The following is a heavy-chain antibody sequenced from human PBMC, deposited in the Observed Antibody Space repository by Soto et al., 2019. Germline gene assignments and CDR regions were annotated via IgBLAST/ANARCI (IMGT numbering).Heavy chain of an antibody. D-gene: IGHD3-22*01. V-gene: IGHV1-46*01. CDR1: GYPFTNFY. CDR3: ARADYYGSSGYHLDY. Sequence: QVQVAQSGAEVKRPGASVKVSCWASGYPFTNFYIHWVRQAPRQGLEWMGIINPSGGSTAYAQKFLGRVTMTRDTSTSTVYMEVSSLRSEDTAVYYCARADYYGSSGYHLDYWGQGTLVTVSS. CDR2: INPSGGST. J-gene: IGHJ4*02.